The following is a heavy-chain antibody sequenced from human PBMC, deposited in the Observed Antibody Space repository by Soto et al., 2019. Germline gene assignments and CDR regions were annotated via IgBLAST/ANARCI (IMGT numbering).Heavy chain of an antibody. CDR2: IYYSGST. D-gene: IGHD3-3*01. CDR1: GGSISSSSYY. V-gene: IGHV4-39*01. CDR3: ARHYDFWSGYYRVHKYYFDY. J-gene: IGHJ4*02. Sequence: SETLSLTCTVSGGSISSSSYYWGWIRQPPGKGLEWIGSIYYSGSTYYNPSLKSRVTISVDTSKNQFSLKLSSVTAADTAVYYCARHYDFWSGYYRVHKYYFDYWGQGTLVTVSS.